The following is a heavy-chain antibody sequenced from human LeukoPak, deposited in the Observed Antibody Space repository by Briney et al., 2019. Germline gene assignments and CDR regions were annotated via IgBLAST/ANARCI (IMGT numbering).Heavy chain of an antibody. CDR2: IRYDGSNK. CDR3: ARDRDIVVVPSAMGWFDP. CDR1: GFTFRTYV. J-gene: IGHJ5*02. V-gene: IGHV3-33*08. Sequence: GGSLRLSCAASGFTFRTYVMNWVRQAPGKGLEWVAVIRYDGSNKYYADSVKGRFTISRDNSKNTLYLQMNSLRAEDTAVYYCARDRDIVVVPSAMGWFDPWGQGTLVTVSS. D-gene: IGHD2-2*01.